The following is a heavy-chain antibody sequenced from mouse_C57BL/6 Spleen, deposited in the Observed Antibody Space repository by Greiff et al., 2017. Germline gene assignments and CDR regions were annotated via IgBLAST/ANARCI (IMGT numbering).Heavy chain of an antibody. V-gene: IGHV1-82*01. Sequence: QVQLQQSGPELVKPGASVKISCKASGYAFSSSWMNWVKQRPGKGLEWIGRIYPGDGDTNYNGKFKGKATLTADKSSSTAYMQLSSLTSEDSAVYFCARNWDSFAYWGQGTLVTVSA. CDR2: IYPGDGDT. CDR1: GYAFSSSW. D-gene: IGHD4-1*01. CDR3: ARNWDSFAY. J-gene: IGHJ3*01.